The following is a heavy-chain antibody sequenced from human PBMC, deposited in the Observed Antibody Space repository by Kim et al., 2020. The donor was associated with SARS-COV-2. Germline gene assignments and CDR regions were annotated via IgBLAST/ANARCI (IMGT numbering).Heavy chain of an antibody. D-gene: IGHD4-17*01. CDR2: IYPGDSDT. CDR3: ARLSGNSLITTVFDY. V-gene: IGHV5-51*01. J-gene: IGHJ4*02. Sequence: GESLKISCKGSGYSFTSYWIGWVRQMPGKGLEWMGIIYPGDSDTRYSPSFQGQVTISADKSISTAYLQWSSLKASDTAMYYCARLSGNSLITTVFDYWGQGTLVTVSS. CDR1: GYSFTSYW.